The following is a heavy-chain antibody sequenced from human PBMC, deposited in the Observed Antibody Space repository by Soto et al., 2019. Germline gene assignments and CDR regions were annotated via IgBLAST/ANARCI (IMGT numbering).Heavy chain of an antibody. CDR3: ARDGNYDFWSGYYIGAPHYYYYYGMDV. J-gene: IGHJ6*02. CDR2: IYHSGST. V-gene: IGHV4-4*02. CDR1: GGSISSSNW. D-gene: IGHD3-3*01. Sequence: SETLSLTCAVSGGSISSSNWWSWVRQPPGKGLEWIGEIYHSGSTNYNPSLKSRVTISVDKSKNQFSLKLSSVTAADTAVYYCARDGNYDFWSGYYIGAPHYYYYYGMDVWGQGTTVTVSS.